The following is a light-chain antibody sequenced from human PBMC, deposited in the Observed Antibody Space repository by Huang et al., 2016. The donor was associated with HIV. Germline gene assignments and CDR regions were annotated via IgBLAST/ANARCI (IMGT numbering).Light chain of an antibody. Sequence: IQLTQSPSSLSASVGDRVIITCRASHDISYYLAWYQENLGRAPKLLLSGASVLESGVPSRFSGSGSGTDFTLTISSLQPEDSATYYCQQLYSYPLTFGGGTKVEI. CDR2: GAS. J-gene: IGKJ4*01. V-gene: IGKV1-9*01. CDR3: QQLYSYPLT. CDR1: HDISYY.